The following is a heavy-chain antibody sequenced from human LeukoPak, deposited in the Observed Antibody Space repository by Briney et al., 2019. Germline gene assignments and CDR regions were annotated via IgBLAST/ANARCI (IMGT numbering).Heavy chain of an antibody. V-gene: IGHV4-59*01. CDR2: FHYTGTT. CDR1: GVSSSYYY. J-gene: IGHJ6*02. Sequence: SETLSLTCTVSGVSSSYYYWSWVRQPPGKGLEWIGYFHYTGTTNSNPSLESRVTISVDTSENQFFLKLSSVTAADTAVYYCATRAGRNYYGMDVWGQGTTVTVPS. CDR3: ATRAGRNYYGMDV.